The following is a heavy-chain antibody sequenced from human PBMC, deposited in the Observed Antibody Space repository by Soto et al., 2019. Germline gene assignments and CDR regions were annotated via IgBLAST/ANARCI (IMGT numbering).Heavy chain of an antibody. J-gene: IGHJ1*01. Sequence: QVQLVESGGGVVQPGRSLRLSCAASGFTFSSYGMHWVRQAPGKGLEWVAVISYDGSNKYYADSVKGRFTISRDNSKNTLYLQMNSLRAEDTAVYYCAKDIGTTVVHGPRYFQHWGQGTLVTVSS. CDR2: ISYDGSNK. CDR3: AKDIGTTVVHGPRYFQH. D-gene: IGHD4-17*01. V-gene: IGHV3-30*18. CDR1: GFTFSSYG.